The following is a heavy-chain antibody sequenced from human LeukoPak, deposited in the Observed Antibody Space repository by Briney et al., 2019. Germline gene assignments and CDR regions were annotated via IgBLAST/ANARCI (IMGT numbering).Heavy chain of an antibody. D-gene: IGHD6-13*01. V-gene: IGHV1-2*02. Sequence: ASVKVSCKASGYTFTGYHVHWVRQAPGQGLEWMGWINPNSGGTNYAQKFQGRVIMTGDTSISTAYMELGRLSSDDTAVYYCAKISPGGGGAFRPAPIAAGFDYWGQGTLVTVSS. CDR3: AKISPGGGGAFRPAPIAAGFDY. CDR1: GYTFTGYH. CDR2: INPNSGGT. J-gene: IGHJ4*02.